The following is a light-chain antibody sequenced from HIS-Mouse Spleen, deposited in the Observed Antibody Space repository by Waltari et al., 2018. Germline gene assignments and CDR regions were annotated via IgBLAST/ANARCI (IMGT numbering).Light chain of an antibody. V-gene: IGKV1-8*01. J-gene: IGKJ4*01. CDR1: QGISSY. CDR3: QQYYSYPLT. Sequence: AIRMTQSPSSLSASTGNGATITCRASQGISSYLAWYQQKPGKAPKLLIYAASTLQSGVPSRFSGSGSGTDFTLTISCLQSEDFATYYCQQYYSYPLTFGGGTKVEIK. CDR2: AAS.